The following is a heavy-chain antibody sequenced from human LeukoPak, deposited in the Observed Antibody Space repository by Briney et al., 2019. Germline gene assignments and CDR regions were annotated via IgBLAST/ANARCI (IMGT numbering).Heavy chain of an antibody. CDR3: ARSGWLRSNWGLDY. CDR2: ISSSSSTI. CDR1: GFTFSSYS. J-gene: IGHJ4*02. V-gene: IGHV3-48*01. D-gene: IGHD7-27*01. Sequence: GESLRLSCAASGFTFSSYSMNWVRQAPGKGLEWVSYISSSSSTIYYADSVKGRFTISRDNAKNSLYLQMNSLRAEDTAVYYCARSGWLRSNWGLDYWGQGTLVTVSS.